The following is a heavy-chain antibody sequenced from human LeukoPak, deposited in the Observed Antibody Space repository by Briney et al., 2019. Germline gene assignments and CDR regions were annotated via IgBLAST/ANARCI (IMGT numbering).Heavy chain of an antibody. CDR2: ISYDGSNK. D-gene: IGHD6-19*01. V-gene: IGHV3-30*03. Sequence: PGRSLRLSCAASGFTFSSYGMHWVRQAPGKGLEWVAVISYDGSNKYYADSVKGRFTISRDNSKNTLYLQMNSLRAEDTAVYYCAREAAVAGIYFDSWGQGTLVTVSS. CDR3: AREAAVAGIYFDS. CDR1: GFTFSSYG. J-gene: IGHJ4*02.